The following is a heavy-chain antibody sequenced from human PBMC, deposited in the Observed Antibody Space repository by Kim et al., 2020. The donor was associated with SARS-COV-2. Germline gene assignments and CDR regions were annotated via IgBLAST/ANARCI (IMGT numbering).Heavy chain of an antibody. V-gene: IGHV3-30*18. CDR2: ISYDGSNK. Sequence: GGSLRLSCAASGFTFSSYGMHWVRQAPGKGLEWVAVISYDGSNKYYADSVKGRFTISRDNSKNTLYLQMNSLRAEDTAVYYCAKDWAGSGSYYMYYYYGMDVWGQGTTVTVSS. J-gene: IGHJ6*02. CDR3: AKDWAGSGSYYMYYYYGMDV. D-gene: IGHD3-10*01. CDR1: GFTFSSYG.